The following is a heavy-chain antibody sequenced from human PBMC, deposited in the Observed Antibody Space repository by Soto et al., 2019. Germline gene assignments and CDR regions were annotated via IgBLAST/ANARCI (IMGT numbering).Heavy chain of an antibody. Sequence: QVQLVQSASEVMKPGASVKVSCKASGYTFIRYGITWVRQAPGQRLEWMGWISPYNDQTIYAQKLQGRVTMTADTPTRTVYRRLGSLKPDNTPVYYCARGGYYDNVGGKLTHSGWAVWGQGTSVPVSS. D-gene: IGHD3-16*01. CDR1: GYTFIRYG. J-gene: IGHJ6*02. V-gene: IGHV1-18*01. CDR2: ISPYNDQT. CDR3: ARGGYYDNVGGKLTHSGWAV.